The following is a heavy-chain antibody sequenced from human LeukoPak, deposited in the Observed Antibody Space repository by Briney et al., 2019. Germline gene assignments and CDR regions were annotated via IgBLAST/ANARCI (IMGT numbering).Heavy chain of an antibody. J-gene: IGHJ2*01. Sequence: PSETLSLTCDVSGVSISTSIYYWAWIRQPPGTGLEWIGSVFYSGSAYYSPSFKSRLGIPLDTSKNQFSLQLSSVTVADTAVYYCARIGHGANSHLKWYFDVWGRGTLVTVSS. CDR3: ARIGHGANSHLKWYFDV. D-gene: IGHD4-23*01. CDR2: VFYSGSA. V-gene: IGHV4-39*01. CDR1: GVSISTSIYY.